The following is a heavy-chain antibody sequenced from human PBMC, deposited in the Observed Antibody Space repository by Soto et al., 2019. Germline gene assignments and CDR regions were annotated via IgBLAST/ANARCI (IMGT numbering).Heavy chain of an antibody. Sequence: QITLQESGPMLVKPSQTLTLTCTFSGFSLSGTGVGVGWLSQPPGKALEWLASIYWDDEKRYSPSLRSRLAITKDTSNYQVVLTVTNMDPLDTARYYCAHSDFEWLEAFHYWGQGAMVTVSS. V-gene: IGHV2-5*02. J-gene: IGHJ4*02. CDR3: AHSDFEWLEAFHY. D-gene: IGHD3-9*01. CDR1: GFSLSGTGVG. CDR2: IYWDDEK.